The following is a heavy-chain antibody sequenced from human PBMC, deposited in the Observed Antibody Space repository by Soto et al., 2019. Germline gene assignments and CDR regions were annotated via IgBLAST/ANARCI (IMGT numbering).Heavy chain of an antibody. V-gene: IGHV3-33*06. CDR3: AKSLEGVVTMVRGVIITYKAFLETKSVYYYGMDV. CDR2: IWYDGSNK. J-gene: IGHJ6*02. Sequence: GKGLEWVAVIWYDGSNKYYADSVKGRFTISRDNSKNTLYLQMNSLRAEDTAVYYCAKSLEGVVTMVRGVIITYKAFLETKSVYYYGMDVWGQGTTVTVSS. D-gene: IGHD3-10*01.